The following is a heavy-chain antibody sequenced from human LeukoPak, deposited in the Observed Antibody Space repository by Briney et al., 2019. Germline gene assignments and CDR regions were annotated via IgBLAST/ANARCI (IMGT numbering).Heavy chain of an antibody. CDR3: ARQTTVTTLGWFDP. V-gene: IGHV3-48*01. CDR1: GFTFSSYS. J-gene: IGHJ5*02. Sequence: GGSLRLSCAVSGFTFSSYSMTWVRQAPGKGLEWVSYISSTSSTVYYADSVKGRFTISRDNVKNSLYLQMNSLRAEDTAVYYCARQTTVTTLGWFDPWGQGTLVTVSS. CDR2: ISSTSSTV. D-gene: IGHD4-17*01.